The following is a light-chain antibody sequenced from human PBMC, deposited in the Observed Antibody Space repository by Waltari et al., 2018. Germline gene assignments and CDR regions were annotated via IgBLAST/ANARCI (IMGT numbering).Light chain of an antibody. CDR1: QSVRTN. V-gene: IGKV3-15*01. Sequence: EIVMTQSPVTLSVSPGERAALSCRPSQSVRTNLAWYQQRPGQTPRLLIYGTSTRAPEIPARFSGSGSGTEFTLTLSSLQSEDFAVYYCQQYNDWPYTFGQGTKLEIK. CDR3: QQYNDWPYT. CDR2: GTS. J-gene: IGKJ2*01.